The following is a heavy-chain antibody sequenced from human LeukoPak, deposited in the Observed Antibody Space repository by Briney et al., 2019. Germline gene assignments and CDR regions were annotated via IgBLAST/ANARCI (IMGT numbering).Heavy chain of an antibody. CDR3: ARIRSYYDSGYYPYYIDY. CDR1: GYSISSGYY. V-gene: IGHV4-38-2*02. D-gene: IGHD3-22*01. Sequence: SETLSLTCTVSGYSISSGYYWGWIRQPPGRGLEWIGTIHYSGSTYYKASLKSRVTISIDTSKKQFSLTLSSVTAADTAVYYCARIRSYYDSGYYPYYIDYWGQGILVTVSS. J-gene: IGHJ4*02. CDR2: IHYSGST.